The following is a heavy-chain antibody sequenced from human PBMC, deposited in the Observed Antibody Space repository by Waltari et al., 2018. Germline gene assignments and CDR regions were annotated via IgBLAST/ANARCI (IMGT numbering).Heavy chain of an antibody. D-gene: IGHD3-10*01. J-gene: IGHJ4*02. Sequence: RLQESGPGRMKPSETLSLICTVSGASISISTHYWGWIRQTPGMGPEGVGSVQYTGKTYNIPSLESRVSLSVDTSKNLFSLELTSVTAADTATYFCARSFGGSGSYKFDTWGRGILVSVSS. CDR1: GASISISTHY. V-gene: IGHV4-39*02. CDR2: VQYTGKT. CDR3: ARSFGGSGSYKFDT.